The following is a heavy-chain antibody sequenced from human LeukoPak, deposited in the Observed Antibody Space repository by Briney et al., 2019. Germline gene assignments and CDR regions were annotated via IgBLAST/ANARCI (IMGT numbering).Heavy chain of an antibody. CDR3: ARRVTMVRGVIYYYYMDV. Sequence: SETLSLTCAVYGGFFSGYYWSWIRQPPGKGLECIGEINHSGSTNYNPSLKSRVTISVDTSKNQFSLKLSSVTAADTAVYYCARRVTMVRGVIYYYYMDVWGKGTTVTISS. CDR2: INHSGST. V-gene: IGHV4-34*01. CDR1: GGFFSGYY. J-gene: IGHJ6*03. D-gene: IGHD3-10*01.